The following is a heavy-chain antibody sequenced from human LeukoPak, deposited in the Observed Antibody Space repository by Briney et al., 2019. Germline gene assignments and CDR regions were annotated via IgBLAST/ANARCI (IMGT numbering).Heavy chain of an antibody. CDR1: GFTFSSYS. Sequence: GGSLRLSCAASGFTFSSYSMNWVRQAPGKGLEWVSSISSSSSYIYYADSVKGRFTISRDNAKNSLYLQMNSLRAEDTAVYYCAKEISRDYGGFWGQGTLVTVSS. CDR3: AKEISRDYGGF. D-gene: IGHD4-23*01. V-gene: IGHV3-21*04. J-gene: IGHJ4*02. CDR2: ISSSSSYI.